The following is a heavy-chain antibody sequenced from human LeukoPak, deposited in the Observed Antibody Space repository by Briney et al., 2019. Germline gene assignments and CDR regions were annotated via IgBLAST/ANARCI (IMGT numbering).Heavy chain of an antibody. V-gene: IGHV1-2*02. CDR3: ARDYYDSSGYLDY. CDR1: GYXFTGYY. J-gene: IGHJ4*02. CDR2: INPNNGGT. Sequence: ASVKVSCKASGYXFTGYYIHWVRQAPGQGREWMGWINPNNGGTDYAQKFQGRVTMTRDTSISTAYMDLSRLRSDDTAVYYCARDYYDSSGYLDYWGQGTLVTVSS. D-gene: IGHD3-22*01.